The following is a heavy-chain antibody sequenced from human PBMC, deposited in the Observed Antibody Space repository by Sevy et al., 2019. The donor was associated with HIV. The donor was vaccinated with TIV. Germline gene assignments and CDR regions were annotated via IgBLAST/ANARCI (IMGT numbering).Heavy chain of an antibody. CDR2: IYYSGST. V-gene: IGHV4-59*01. D-gene: IGHD6-13*01. CDR1: GGSISSYY. CDR3: ARGIAAAGTYYYYYMDV. Sequence: SETLSLTCTVSGGSISSYYWSWIRQPPGKGLEWIGYIYYSGSTNYNPSLKSRVTISVDTSKNQFPLKLSSVTAADTAVYYCARGIAAAGTYYYYYMDVWCKGTTVTVSS. J-gene: IGHJ6*03.